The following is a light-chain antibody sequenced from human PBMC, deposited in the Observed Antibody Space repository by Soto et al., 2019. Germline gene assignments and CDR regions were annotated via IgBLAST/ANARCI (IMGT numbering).Light chain of an antibody. CDR3: HQRRQWPLT. Sequence: EIVMTQSPATLSVSPGERATLSCRASQSVSSNLAWHQQKPGQAPRLLIYGASTRATGIPARFSGSGSGTEFTLTISSLQSEDFAVYYCHQRRQWPLTFGGGTKVDIK. J-gene: IGKJ4*01. CDR2: GAS. CDR1: QSVSSN. V-gene: IGKV3-15*01.